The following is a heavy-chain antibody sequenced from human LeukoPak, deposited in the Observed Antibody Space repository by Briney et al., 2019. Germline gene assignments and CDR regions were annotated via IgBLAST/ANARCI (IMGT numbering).Heavy chain of an antibody. D-gene: IGHD1-1*01. CDR2: ISSSSSFI. CDR3: ARDLERLYYYYGMDV. Sequence: GGSLRLSCAASEFTFSTYSINWVRQAPGTGLEWVSSISSSSSFIYYADSVKGRFTISRDNAKNSVYLQMNSLRAEDTAVYYCARDLERLYYYYGMDVWGQGTTVTVSS. J-gene: IGHJ6*02. CDR1: EFTFSTYS. V-gene: IGHV3-21*01.